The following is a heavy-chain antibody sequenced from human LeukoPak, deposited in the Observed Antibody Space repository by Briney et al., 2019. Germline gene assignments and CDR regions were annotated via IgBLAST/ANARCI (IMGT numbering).Heavy chain of an antibody. CDR1: GYTFTGYY. J-gene: IGHJ4*02. CDR2: INPNSGGT. Sequence: VASVKVSCKASGYTFTGYYMHWVRQALGQGLEWMGWINPNSGGTNYAQKFQGRVTMTRDTSISTAYMELSRLRSDDTAVYYCARGRGYSYGEDLDFWGQGTLVTVSS. D-gene: IGHD5-18*01. V-gene: IGHV1-2*02. CDR3: ARGRGYSYGEDLDF.